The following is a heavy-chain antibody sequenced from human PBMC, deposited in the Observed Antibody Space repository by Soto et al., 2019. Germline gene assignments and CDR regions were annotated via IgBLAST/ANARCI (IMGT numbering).Heavy chain of an antibody. CDR1: GFTFSSSW. CDR2: INSGASTT. J-gene: IGHJ4*02. Sequence: DVQLVESGGGLVQPGGSLRLSCAASGFTFSSSWMHWVRQAPGKGLVWVSRINSGASTTNYADSVKGRFTISRDNAKNTLYLHMDSLTADDTAVYYCARGPTGWFGYDCWGQGTLVTVSS. V-gene: IGHV3-74*01. D-gene: IGHD3-10*01. CDR3: ARGPTGWFGYDC.